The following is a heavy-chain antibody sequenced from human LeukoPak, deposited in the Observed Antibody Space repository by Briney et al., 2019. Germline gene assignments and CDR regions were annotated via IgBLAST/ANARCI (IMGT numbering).Heavy chain of an antibody. D-gene: IGHD3-22*01. Sequence: PGGSLRLSCAASGFTFDDYAMHWVRQAPGKGLEWVSGISWNSGSIGYADSVKGRFTISRDNAKNSLYLQMNSLRAEDTALYYCAKGYDSSGYYDAFDIWGQGTMVTVSS. CDR2: ISWNSGSI. J-gene: IGHJ3*02. CDR1: GFTFDDYA. CDR3: AKGYDSSGYYDAFDI. V-gene: IGHV3-9*01.